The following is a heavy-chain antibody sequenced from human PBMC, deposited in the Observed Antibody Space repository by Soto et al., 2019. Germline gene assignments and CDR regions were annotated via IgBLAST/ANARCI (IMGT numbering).Heavy chain of an antibody. CDR3: SRVAWAAALDY. J-gene: IGHJ4*02. D-gene: IGHD6-13*01. V-gene: IGHV3-30-3*01. Sequence: QVQLVESGGGVVQPGRSLRLSCAASGFTFSSYAMHWVRQAPGKGLEWVAVISYDGSNKYYADSVKGRFTISRDNSKNQLYLQMNCLRAEDTAVYYCSRVAWAAALDYWGQGTLVTVS. CDR1: GFTFSSYA. CDR2: ISYDGSNK.